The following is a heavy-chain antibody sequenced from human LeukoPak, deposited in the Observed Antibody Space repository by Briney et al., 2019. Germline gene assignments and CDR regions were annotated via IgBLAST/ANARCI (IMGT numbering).Heavy chain of an antibody. D-gene: IGHD6-19*01. V-gene: IGHV1-24*01. CDR1: GYTLTELS. CDR2: FDPEDGET. J-gene: IGHJ4*02. Sequence: GASVKVSCKVSGYTLTELSMHWVRQAPGKGLEWMGGFDPEDGETIYAQKFQGRVTMTEDTSTDTAYMELSSLRSVDTAVYYCATDGMAGTGFDYWGQGTLVTVSS. CDR3: ATDGMAGTGFDY.